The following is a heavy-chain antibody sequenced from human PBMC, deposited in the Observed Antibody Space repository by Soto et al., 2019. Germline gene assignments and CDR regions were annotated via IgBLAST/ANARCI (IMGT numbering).Heavy chain of an antibody. J-gene: IGHJ5*02. D-gene: IGHD2-21*01. Sequence: QVHLQQWGAGLLKPSETLSLTCAVYGASLSDNYCNWLRQPPGKGLEWIGEINHSGNTNYNPSLRSRVTISIDTSKNQLSLNLRSVSAADTAVYYCARGRGEFDACGQGTPVTVSS. CDR3: ARGRGEFDA. CDR1: GASLSDNY. CDR2: INHSGNT. V-gene: IGHV4-34*01.